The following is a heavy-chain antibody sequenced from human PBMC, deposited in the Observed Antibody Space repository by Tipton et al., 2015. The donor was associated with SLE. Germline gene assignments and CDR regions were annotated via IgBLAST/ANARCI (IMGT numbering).Heavy chain of an antibody. CDR1: GGSFSTYH. CDR2: INQSGST. CDR3: ARHMITGGEFDY. Sequence: TLSLTCAVFGGSFSTYHWSWIRQPPGKGLEWIGEINQSGSTNYNPSLKSRVTISRDTSKNQFSLRLSSVTAADTAVYYCARHMITGGEFDYWGQGTLVTVSS. J-gene: IGHJ4*02. D-gene: IGHD3-16*01. V-gene: IGHV4-34*01.